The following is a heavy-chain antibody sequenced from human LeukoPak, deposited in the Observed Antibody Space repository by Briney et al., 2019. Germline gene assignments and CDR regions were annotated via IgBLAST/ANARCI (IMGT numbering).Heavy chain of an antibody. CDR1: GFTFSSYA. Sequence: PGGSLRLSCAASGFTFSSYAMNWVRQAPGEGLEWVSVISGSGSTTYYADSVKGRFTISRDNSKNTLSLQMNSLRAEDTAVYYCAKAPVTSCRGAFCYPFDYWGHGTLVTVSS. CDR2: ISGSGSTT. D-gene: IGHD2-21*01. V-gene: IGHV3-23*01. CDR3: AKAPVTSCRGAFCYPFDY. J-gene: IGHJ4*01.